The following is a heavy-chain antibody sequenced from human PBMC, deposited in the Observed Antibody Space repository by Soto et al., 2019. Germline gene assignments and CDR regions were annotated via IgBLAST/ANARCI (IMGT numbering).Heavy chain of an antibody. CDR1: GGSISSYY. CDR3: ARERLLHENWFDP. CDR2: IYYSGST. Sequence: SETLSLTCTVSGGSISSYYWSWIRQPPGKGLEWIGYIYYSGSTNYNPSLKSRVTISVDTSKNQFSLKLSSVTAADTAVYYCARERLLHENWFDPWGQGTPVTVSS. V-gene: IGHV4-59*01. D-gene: IGHD2-15*01. J-gene: IGHJ5*02.